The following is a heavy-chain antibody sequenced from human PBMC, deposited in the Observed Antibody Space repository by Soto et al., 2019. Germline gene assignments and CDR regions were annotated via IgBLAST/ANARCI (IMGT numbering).Heavy chain of an antibody. CDR1: GFTLTTYT. D-gene: IGHD3-10*01. V-gene: IGHV3-21*01. J-gene: IGHJ6*02. CDR3: VRQRGLSSFFGQDV. Sequence: GASLRLSCEASGFTLTTYTMNWERQASGKGLEWVSSMTSSSGHIYYAYSVKGRFTISRDNARNSLYLQMNSLRAEDTAVYYCVRQRGLSSFFGQDVWGQGTTVTVSS. CDR2: MTSSSGHI.